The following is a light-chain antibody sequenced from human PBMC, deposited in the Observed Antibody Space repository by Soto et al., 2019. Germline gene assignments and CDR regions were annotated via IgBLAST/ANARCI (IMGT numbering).Light chain of an antibody. J-gene: IGLJ2*01. CDR2: DVS. V-gene: IGLV2-14*03. CDR3: SSYSSATEGVL. Sequence: QSALTQPASVSGSPGQSITISCTGRSSDIGGYIYVSWFQQHPGKAPKLIIYDVSNRPAGVSNRFSGSRSDSTASLTISGLQAEDEATYYCSSYSSATEGVLFGGGTKRTVL. CDR1: SSDIGGYIY.